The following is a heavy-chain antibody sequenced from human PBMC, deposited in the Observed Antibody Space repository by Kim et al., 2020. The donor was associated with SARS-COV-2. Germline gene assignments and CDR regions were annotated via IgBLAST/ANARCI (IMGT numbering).Heavy chain of an antibody. Sequence: SETLSLTCTVSGGSIISGSYYWGWIRQPPGKGLEWIGSIYYSGTTYHNPSLKSRVTMSVDTSKNQFSLKLSSVTAADTAVYYCAALPAGIVVVDIWGQGTMVTVSS. CDR1: GGSIISGSYY. CDR3: AALPAGIVVVDI. V-gene: IGHV4-39*01. CDR2: IYYSGTT. D-gene: IGHD2-15*01. J-gene: IGHJ3*02.